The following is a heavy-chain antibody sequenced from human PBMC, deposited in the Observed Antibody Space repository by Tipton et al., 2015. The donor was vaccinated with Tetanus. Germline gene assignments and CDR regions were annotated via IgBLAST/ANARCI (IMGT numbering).Heavy chain of an antibody. CDR2: ISDGGDT. V-gene: IGHV3-53*01. D-gene: IGHD3/OR15-3a*01. CDR3: AKDLHWYGMDV. J-gene: IGHJ6*02. CDR1: GFTVSSYY. Sequence: AASGFTVSSYYMIWVRQAPGKGLEWVSTISDGGDTNYADSVKGRFTLSRDNSKNTLSLQMNRLRVEDTAVYYCAKDLHWYGMDVWGQGTKVTVSS.